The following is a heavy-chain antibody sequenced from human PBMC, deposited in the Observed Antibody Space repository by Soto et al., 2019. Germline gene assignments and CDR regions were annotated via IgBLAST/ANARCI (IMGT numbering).Heavy chain of an antibody. V-gene: IGHV4-59*01. CDR3: ARNADFSMYYFAY. Sequence: ASETLSLTCSVSGGSINGYYWSWIRQPPGKGLEWIGYIHYSGSTNYNPSLKSRVTISLDTSKNQFSLKLSSVTAADTAIYYCARNADFSMYYFAYWGQGTLVTVSS. D-gene: IGHD3-10*02. CDR2: IHYSGST. J-gene: IGHJ4*02. CDR1: GGSINGYY.